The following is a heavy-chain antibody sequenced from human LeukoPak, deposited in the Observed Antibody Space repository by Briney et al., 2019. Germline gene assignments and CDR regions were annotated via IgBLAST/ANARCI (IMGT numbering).Heavy chain of an antibody. Sequence: SETLSPTCAVYGGSFSGYYWSWIRQPPGKGLEWIGGINHSGNTNHNPSLKSRVIISVDTSKNHFSLKMRFVTAADTAVYYCARGRSVGWLDPWGQGTLVTVSS. D-gene: IGHD3-3*01. J-gene: IGHJ5*02. CDR2: INHSGNT. CDR1: GGSFSGYY. V-gene: IGHV4-34*01. CDR3: ARGRSVGWLDP.